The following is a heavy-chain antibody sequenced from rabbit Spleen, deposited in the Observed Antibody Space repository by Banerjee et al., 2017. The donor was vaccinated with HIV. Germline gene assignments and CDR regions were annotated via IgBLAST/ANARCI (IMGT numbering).Heavy chain of an antibody. CDR1: GFTISSSYW. V-gene: IGHV1S45*01. J-gene: IGHJ6*01. CDR2: IGAGSSGST. D-gene: IGHD7-1*01. CDR3: ASRRDGYSASYYGLDL. Sequence: EESGGGLVQPEGSLTLTCTASGFTISSSYWICWVRQAPGKGLEWIACIGAGSSGSTYYANWAKGRFTISKISSTTVTLQMTSLTAADTATYFCASRRDGYSASYYGLDLWGPGTLVTVS.